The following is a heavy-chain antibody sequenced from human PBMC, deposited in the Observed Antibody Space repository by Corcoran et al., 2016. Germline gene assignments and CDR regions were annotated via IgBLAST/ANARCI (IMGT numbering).Heavy chain of an antibody. V-gene: IGHV1-18*01. CDR3: ARYHYDSSGRDFFGY. J-gene: IGHJ4*02. Sequence: QVQLVQSGAEVKKPGASVKVSCKASGYTFTSYCISWVRQAPGQGLVWMGWISAYNGNTNYAQKLQGRVTMTTDTSTSTAYMELRSLGSDDTAVYDCARYHYDSSGRDFFGYWGQGTRVTVSS. CDR2: ISAYNGNT. D-gene: IGHD3-22*01. CDR1: GYTFTSYC.